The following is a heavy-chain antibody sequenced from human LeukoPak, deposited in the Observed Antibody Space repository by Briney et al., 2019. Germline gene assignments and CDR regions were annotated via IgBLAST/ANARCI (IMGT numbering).Heavy chain of an antibody. CDR1: GFTFSNYA. CDR3: AKEDCNYGSGRYYYFDY. CDR2: ICGHGISI. J-gene: IGHJ4*02. V-gene: IGHV3-23*01. D-gene: IGHD3-10*01. Sequence: HPGGSLRLSCEASGFTFSNYAMSWVRQAPGKGLEWVSGICGHGISIYYADSVKGRFTISRDNSKSTLYLVMNSLRAEDTAVYYCAKEDCNYGSGRYYYFDYWGQGTLVTVSS.